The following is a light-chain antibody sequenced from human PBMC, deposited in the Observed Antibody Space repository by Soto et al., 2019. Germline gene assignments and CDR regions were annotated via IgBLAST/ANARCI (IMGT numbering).Light chain of an antibody. J-gene: IGLJ1*01. CDR3: SSYAGNNNFEV. V-gene: IGLV2-8*01. Sequence: QSALTQPPSASGSPGQSVTISCTGTSSDVGGYDYVSWYQHHPGKAPKLMIFEVNKRPSGVPDRFSGSKSGNTASLTVSGLLAEDEADYYCSSYAGNNNFEVFGTWTKLTGL. CDR2: EVN. CDR1: SSDVGGYDY.